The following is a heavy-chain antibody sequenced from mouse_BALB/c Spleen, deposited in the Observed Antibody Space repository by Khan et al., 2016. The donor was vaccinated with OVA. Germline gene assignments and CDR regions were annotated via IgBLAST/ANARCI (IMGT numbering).Heavy chain of an antibody. CDR2: IDPYNGGT. V-gene: IGHV1S135*01. D-gene: IGHD1-1*01. CDR3: ARTDYYDNSYYFDY. CDR1: GYSFTDYN. J-gene: IGHJ2*01. Sequence: VQLQQSGPELVKPGASVKVSCKASGYSFTDYNMFWVKQSHGKSLEWIGYIDPYNGGTSYNQKFKDKATLTVDKSSSTAFIHLNSLTSEDAAVFYCARTDYYDNSYYFDYWGQGTTLTVSS.